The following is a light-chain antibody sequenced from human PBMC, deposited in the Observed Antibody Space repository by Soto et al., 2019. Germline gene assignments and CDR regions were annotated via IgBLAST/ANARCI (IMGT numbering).Light chain of an antibody. CDR1: QSVSSSY. CDR2: GAS. Sequence: IVLTHSPGTLSLSPGKRDTLSCGARQSVSSSYLAWYQQKPGQAPRLLIYGASSRATGIPDRFSGSGSGTDFTLTISRLEPEDFAVYYCQQYGSSPPTFGQGTKVDIK. V-gene: IGKV3-20*01. J-gene: IGKJ1*01. CDR3: QQYGSSPPT.